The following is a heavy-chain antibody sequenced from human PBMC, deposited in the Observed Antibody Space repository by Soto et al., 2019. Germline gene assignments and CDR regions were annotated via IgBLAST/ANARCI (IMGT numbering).Heavy chain of an antibody. Sequence: QVQLVQSGAEVKKPGTSVKVSCKASGYTFTSYSMHWVRQAPGQGLQWMAIINPSGAYTNSAQTFQGRVTMTRDTSTSTVYMELSSLTSEDTAVYYCARGGIYCGGDCADYWGQGTLVTVSS. D-gene: IGHD2-21*02. V-gene: IGHV1-46*03. J-gene: IGHJ4*02. CDR2: INPSGAYT. CDR1: GYTFTSYS. CDR3: ARGGIYCGGDCADY.